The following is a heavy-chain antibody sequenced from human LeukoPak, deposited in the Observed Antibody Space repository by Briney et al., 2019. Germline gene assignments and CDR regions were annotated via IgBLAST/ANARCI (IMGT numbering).Heavy chain of an antibody. CDR2: ITPDGNAA. Sequence: GGSLRLSCVASGFTFSGHWMHWVRQVPGKGPVAVSRITPDGNAAAYADSVKGRFTISRDNAKNTLYLEMNSLTAEDTALYHCTRSGYSNGYDYWGQGTLVTVSS. CDR1: GFTFSGHW. CDR3: TRSGYSNGYDY. D-gene: IGHD2-15*01. J-gene: IGHJ4*02. V-gene: IGHV3-74*03.